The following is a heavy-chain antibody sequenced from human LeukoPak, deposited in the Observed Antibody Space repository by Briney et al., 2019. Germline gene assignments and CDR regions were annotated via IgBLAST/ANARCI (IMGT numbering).Heavy chain of an antibody. CDR2: INHSGST. CDR1: GGSISSYS. CDR3: ARGQTKVYYFDY. J-gene: IGHJ4*02. Sequence: SETLSLTCTVSGGSISSYSWSWIRQPPGKGLEWIGEINHSGSTNYNPSLKSRVTISVDTSKNQFSLKLSSVTAADTAVYYCARGQTKVYYFDYWGQGTLVTVSS. V-gene: IGHV4-34*01. D-gene: IGHD4-17*01.